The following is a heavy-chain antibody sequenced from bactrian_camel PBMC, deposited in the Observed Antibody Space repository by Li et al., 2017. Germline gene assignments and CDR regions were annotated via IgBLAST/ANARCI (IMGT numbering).Heavy chain of an antibody. D-gene: IGHD2*01. J-gene: IGHJ4*01. CDR2: ISWSGDSA. CDR3: AARGPPLDSLCPSSGSNNY. V-gene: IGHV3-1*01. CDR1: GFTFDDYA. Sequence: DVQLVESGGGLVQPGGSLRLSCAASGFTFDDYAMGWIRQAPGKGLEWVSDISWSGDSANYADSVKGRFLVSRDNAKNTVHLQLNSLKPEDSGLYYCAARGPPLDSLCPSSGSNNYWGQGTQVTVSS.